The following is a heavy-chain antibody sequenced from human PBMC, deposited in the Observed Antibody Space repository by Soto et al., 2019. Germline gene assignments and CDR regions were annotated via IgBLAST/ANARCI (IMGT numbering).Heavy chain of an antibody. CDR2: IKQDGSDE. D-gene: IGHD2-15*01. Sequence: PGGSLRLSCAASGFTFSSYWMSWGRQAPGKGLEWVANIKQDGSDEYYVDSVKGRFTISRDNAKNSLYLQMNSLRAEDTAVYYCARDLGGWPDYWGQGTLVTVSS. CDR1: GFTFSSYW. J-gene: IGHJ4*02. V-gene: IGHV3-7*01. CDR3: ARDLGGWPDY.